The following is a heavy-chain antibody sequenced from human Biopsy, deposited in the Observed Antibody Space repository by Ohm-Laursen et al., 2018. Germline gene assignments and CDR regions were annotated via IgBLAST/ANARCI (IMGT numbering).Heavy chain of an antibody. CDR1: GGSINSGGHF. CDR2: IFNSANT. CDR3: ARGDYFDSNGYFWFDP. D-gene: IGHD3-22*01. V-gene: IGHV4-31*01. Sequence: SKTLSLTCSVSGGSINSGGHFWGWVRQRPGKGLEWIGYIFNSANTYYNPSLKNLITISGDTSKNQFSLKLNSVTAADTAVYYCARGDYFDSNGYFWFDPWGQGTLVTVSS. J-gene: IGHJ5*02.